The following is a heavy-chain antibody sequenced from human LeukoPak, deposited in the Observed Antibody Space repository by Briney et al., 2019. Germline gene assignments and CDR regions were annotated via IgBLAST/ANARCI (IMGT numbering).Heavy chain of an antibody. V-gene: IGHV4-34*01. J-gene: IGHJ4*02. CDR3: ARGLSDVY. CDR1: GGSFSGYY. Sequence: SETLSLTCAVYGGSFSGYYWTWIRQPPGKGLEWIGEINHSGSTNYNPSLKSRVTISIDTSKNQFSLILSSVTAADTAVYYCARGLSDVYWGQGTLVAVSS. CDR2: INHSGST.